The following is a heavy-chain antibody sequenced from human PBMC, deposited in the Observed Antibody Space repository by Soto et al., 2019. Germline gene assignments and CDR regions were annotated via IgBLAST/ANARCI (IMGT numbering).Heavy chain of an antibody. CDR2: IGGSGGST. D-gene: IGHD3-3*01. J-gene: IGHJ3*02. CDR3: VKFRPAQTVFGYGAFDI. Sequence: EVRLLESGGGLVQPGGSLRLSCTASKFTMTTSAMSWVRQIPGRGLEWVSAIGGSGGSTYYAESVKGRFTISRDKSKNTLVLQMNSLRADDTAIYYCVKFRPAQTVFGYGAFDIWGQVKVVTVSS. V-gene: IGHV3-23*01. CDR1: KFTMTTSA.